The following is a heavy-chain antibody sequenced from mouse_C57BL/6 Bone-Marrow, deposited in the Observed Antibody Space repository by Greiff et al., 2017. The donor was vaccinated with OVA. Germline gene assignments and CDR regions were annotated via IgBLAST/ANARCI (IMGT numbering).Heavy chain of an antibody. J-gene: IGHJ3*01. D-gene: IGHD1-1*01. CDR2: ISSGSSTI. Sequence: VQLKESGGGLVKPGGSLKLSCAASGFTFSDYGMHWVRQAPETGLAWVAYISSGSSTIYYADTVKGRFTISRDNAKNTLFLQMTSLRSEDTAMYYCARSEYYGSSSFAYWGQGTLVTVSA. CDR3: ARSEYYGSSSFAY. CDR1: GFTFSDYG. V-gene: IGHV5-17*01.